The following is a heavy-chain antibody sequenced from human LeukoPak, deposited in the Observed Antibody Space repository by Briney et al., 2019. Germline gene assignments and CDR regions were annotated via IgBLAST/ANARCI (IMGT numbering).Heavy chain of an antibody. CDR3: ARARRDGYNYDYLDF. CDR2: INPNSGGT. J-gene: IGHJ4*02. V-gene: IGHV1-2*02. Sequence: GASVKVSCTASGYTFTGYYMHWVRQAPGQGLEWMGWINPNSGGTNSAQNFQDRVTMTRDTSISTAYVEVSRLRSDDTAVYYCARARRDGYNYDYLDFWGQGTLVTVSS. D-gene: IGHD5-24*01. CDR1: GYTFTGYY.